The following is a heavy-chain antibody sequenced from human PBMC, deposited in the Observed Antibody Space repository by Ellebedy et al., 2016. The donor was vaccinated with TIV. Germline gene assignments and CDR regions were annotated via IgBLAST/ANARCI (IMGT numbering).Heavy chain of an antibody. CDR2: IIPIFGTA. J-gene: IGHJ6*02. D-gene: IGHD3-22*01. CDR3: ARGDYYDSSGLYYYYGMDV. V-gene: IGHV1-69*13. Sequence: SVKVSXXASGGTFSSYAISWVRQALGQGLEWMGGIIPIFGTANYAQKFQGRVTITADESTSTAYMELSSLRSEDTAVYYCARGDYYDSSGLYYYYGMDVWGQGTTVTVSS. CDR1: GGTFSSYA.